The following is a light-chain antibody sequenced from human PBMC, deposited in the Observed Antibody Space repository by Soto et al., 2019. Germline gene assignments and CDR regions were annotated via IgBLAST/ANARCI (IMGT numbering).Light chain of an antibody. J-gene: IGKJ1*01. V-gene: IGKV1-39*01. CDR2: DAS. Sequence: DIQMTQSPSSLSASVGDRVTITCRASQSISNSLNWYQQKRGKAPQLLIYDASSLQSGVPSRFSGSGSGADFTRTISSLQPEGFATYYWQQSYRTPRTFGQGTNVDIK. CDR3: QQSYRTPRT. CDR1: QSISNS.